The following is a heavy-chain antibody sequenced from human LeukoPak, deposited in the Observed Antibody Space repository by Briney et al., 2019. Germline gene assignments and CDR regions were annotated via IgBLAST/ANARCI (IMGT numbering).Heavy chain of an antibody. CDR2: IIPILGIA. J-gene: IGHJ3*02. CDR1: GGTFSSYA. CDR3: ASFGPAHSYSGSYLAFDI. V-gene: IGHV1-69*04. D-gene: IGHD1-26*01. Sequence: ASVKVSCKASGGTFSSYAISWVRLAPGQGLEWMGRIIPILGIANYAQKFQGRVTITADKSTSTAYMELSSLRSEDTAVYYCASFGPAHSYSGSYLAFDIWGQGTMVTVSS.